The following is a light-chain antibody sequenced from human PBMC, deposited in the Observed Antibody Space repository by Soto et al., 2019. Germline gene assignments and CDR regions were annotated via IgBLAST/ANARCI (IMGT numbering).Light chain of an antibody. Sequence: QSALTQPRSVSGSPGQSVTISCTGTSSDVGGYNYVSWYQQHPGKVPKLLIYDVSKRPSEVPDRFSGSKSGNTASLTISGLQGEDEADYYCCSYAGSYAHVFGPGTKVTVL. CDR1: SSDVGGYNY. CDR2: DVS. CDR3: CSYAGSYAHV. J-gene: IGLJ1*01. V-gene: IGLV2-11*01.